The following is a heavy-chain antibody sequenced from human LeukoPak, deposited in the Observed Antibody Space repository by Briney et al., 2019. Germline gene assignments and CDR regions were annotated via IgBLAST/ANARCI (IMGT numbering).Heavy chain of an antibody. V-gene: IGHV3-30*02. J-gene: IGHJ4*02. CDR3: AKEGTVTNEPGYYFDY. D-gene: IGHD4-17*01. CDR1: GFTFSSYG. CDR2: IRYDGSNK. Sequence: PGGSLRLSCAASGFTFSSYGMHWVRQAPGKGLEWVAFIRYDGSNKYYADSVKGRFTISRDNSKNTLYLQMNSLRAEDTAVYYCAKEGTVTNEPGYYFDYWGQGTLVTVSS.